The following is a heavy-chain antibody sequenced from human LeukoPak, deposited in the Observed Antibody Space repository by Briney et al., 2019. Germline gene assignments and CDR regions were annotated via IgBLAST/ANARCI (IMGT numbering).Heavy chain of an antibody. V-gene: IGHV3-73*01. Sequence: GGSLRLSCAGSGFSFSGSVMHWVRQAAGKGLERVGRIRSKRNNYATAYAASVKGRFTISRDDSKSTVYLYMDSLKTEDTALYYCSRLEDSSPIEVALDIWGQGTVVTVSS. CDR2: IRSKRNNYAT. CDR1: GFSFSGSV. D-gene: IGHD6-13*01. J-gene: IGHJ3*02. CDR3: SRLEDSSPIEVALDI.